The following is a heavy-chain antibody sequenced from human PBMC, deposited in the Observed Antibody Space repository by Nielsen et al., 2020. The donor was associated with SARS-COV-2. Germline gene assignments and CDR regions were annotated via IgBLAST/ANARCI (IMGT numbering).Heavy chain of an antibody. CDR3: ARGSRSGYYILDY. V-gene: IGHV4-61*01. J-gene: IGHJ4*02. CDR1: GGSISSGSHY. D-gene: IGHD3-22*01. CDR2: IFYRGNT. Sequence: SETLSLTCIVSGGSISSGSHYWSWIRQPPGKGLEWIGYIFYRGNTNYNPSLKSRVTISVDTSKNQFSLKVNSVTAADTAVYFCARGSRSGYYILDYWGQGALVTVSS.